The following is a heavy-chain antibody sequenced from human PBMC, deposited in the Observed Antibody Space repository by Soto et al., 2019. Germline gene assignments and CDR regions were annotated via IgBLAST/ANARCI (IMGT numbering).Heavy chain of an antibody. V-gene: IGHV3-30-3*01. CDR2: ISYDGNNK. CDR1: GFTFSTYA. J-gene: IGHJ6*02. Sequence: PGGSLRLSCAASGFTFSTYAMEWVRQAPGKGLDWVALISYDGNNKYYADSVRGRFTISRDNSKNTLYLQMNTLRPEDTALYFCARPVEPFYYYGMDVWGQGXTVTVSS. CDR3: ARPVEPFYYYGMDV.